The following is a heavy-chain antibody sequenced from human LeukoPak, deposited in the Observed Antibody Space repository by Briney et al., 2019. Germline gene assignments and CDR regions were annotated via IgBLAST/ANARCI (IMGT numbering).Heavy chain of an antibody. D-gene: IGHD3-10*01. CDR1: GASISSNSYY. Sequence: SETLSLTCTVSGASISSNSYYWGWIRQPPGRGLEWIGSIYYSGSTYYNPSLKSRVTISVDTSKNQFSLKLSSVTAADTAVYYCARNKYYYGSRSYGVPNWFDPWGQGTLVTVSS. V-gene: IGHV4-39*01. J-gene: IGHJ5*02. CDR3: ARNKYYYGSRSYGVPNWFDP. CDR2: IYYSGST.